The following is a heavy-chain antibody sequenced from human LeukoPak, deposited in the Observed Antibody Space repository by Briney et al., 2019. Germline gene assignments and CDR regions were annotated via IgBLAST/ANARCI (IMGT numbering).Heavy chain of an antibody. CDR3: ARHIHWGGSGYYYGGGDYFDY. CDR2: IYPGDSDT. V-gene: IGHV5-51*01. D-gene: IGHD3-22*01. J-gene: IGHJ4*02. CDR1: GYTFTSYW. Sequence: PGESLKISCKASGYTFTSYWIGWVRQMPGKGLEWMGIIYPGDSDTRYSPSFQGQVTISADKSISTAYLQWSNLKASDTAMYYCARHIHWGGSGYYYGGGDYFDYWGQGTLVTVSS.